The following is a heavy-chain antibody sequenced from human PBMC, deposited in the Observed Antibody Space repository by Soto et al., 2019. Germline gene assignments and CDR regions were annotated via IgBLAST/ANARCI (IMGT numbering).Heavy chain of an antibody. CDR2: ISPIFGTA. J-gene: IGHJ4*02. V-gene: IGHV1-69*01. CDR3: ARRGHSGSFYFDY. D-gene: IGHD1-26*01. CDR1: GGTFSSYA. Sequence: QVQLVQSGAEVKKPGSSVKVSCKASGGTFSSYAISWVRQAPGQGLEWMGGISPIFGTANYAQKFQGRVTITADESTSTAYVELSSLRSEDTAVYYCARRGHSGSFYFDYWGQGTLVTVSS.